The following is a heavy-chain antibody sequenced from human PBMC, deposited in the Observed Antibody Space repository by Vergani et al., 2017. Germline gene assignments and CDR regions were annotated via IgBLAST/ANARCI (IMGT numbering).Heavy chain of an antibody. Sequence: QVQLVQSGAEVKKPGASVKVSCKASGYTFTSYDINWVRQATGQGLEWMGRIIPILGIANYAQKFQGRVTITADKSTGTAYMGLSSLRSEDTAVYYCARGLYSSSSGLGYFDLWGRGTLVTVSS. J-gene: IGHJ2*01. CDR3: ARGLYSSSSGLGYFDL. CDR2: IIPILGIA. D-gene: IGHD6-6*01. V-gene: IGHV1-69*09. CDR1: GYTFTSYD.